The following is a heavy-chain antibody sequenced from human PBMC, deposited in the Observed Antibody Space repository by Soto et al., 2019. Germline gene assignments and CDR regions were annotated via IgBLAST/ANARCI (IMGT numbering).Heavy chain of an antibody. D-gene: IGHD1-26*01. V-gene: IGHV4-31*03. CDR3: AREGGIVGATAADY. Sequence: QVQLQESGPGLVKPSQTLSLTCTVSGGSISSGGYYWSWIRQHPGKGLEWIGYIYYSGSTYYNPSLNRRVTISVDTSKNQFSLQLSSVTAADTAVYYCAREGGIVGATAADYWGQGTLVTVSS. CDR2: IYYSGST. J-gene: IGHJ4*02. CDR1: GGSISSGGYY.